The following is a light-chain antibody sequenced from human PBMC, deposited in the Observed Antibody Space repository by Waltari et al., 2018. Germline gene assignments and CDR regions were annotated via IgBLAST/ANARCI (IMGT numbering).Light chain of an antibody. V-gene: IGLV2-14*01. J-gene: IGLJ3*02. Sequence: QSALTQPASVSGSPGQSITISCPGPSSAVGGSNFVSWHQQHPGKAPKPIIYEASNPPSGVSNRFSGSKSGNTASLTISGLQAEDEADYYCTSYITTRGDWVFGGGTKLTVL. CDR1: SSAVGGSNF. CDR3: TSYITTRGDWV. CDR2: EAS.